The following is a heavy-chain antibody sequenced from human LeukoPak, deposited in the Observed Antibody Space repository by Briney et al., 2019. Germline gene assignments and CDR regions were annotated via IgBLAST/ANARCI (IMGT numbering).Heavy chain of an antibody. V-gene: IGHV1-69*13. CDR3: ARGLIAAAGLVDY. CDR2: IIPIFGTA. Sequence: ASVKVSCKASGGTFSSYAISWVRQAPGQGLEWMGGIIPIFGTANYAQKFQGRVTITADESTGTAYMELSSLRSEDTAVYYCARGLIAAAGLVDYWGQGTLVTVSS. J-gene: IGHJ4*02. CDR1: GGTFSSYA. D-gene: IGHD6-13*01.